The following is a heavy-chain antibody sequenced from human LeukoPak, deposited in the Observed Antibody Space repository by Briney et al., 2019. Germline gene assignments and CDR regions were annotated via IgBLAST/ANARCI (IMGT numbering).Heavy chain of an antibody. D-gene: IGHD5-18*01. CDR2: ISTYNGDT. CDR1: GYTFTSYG. CDR3: ARGSSYGFSMGY. V-gene: IGHV1-18*01. J-gene: IGHJ4*02. Sequence: ASVKVSCKASGYTFTSYGINWVRQAPGQGLEWMGWISTYNGDTNYAQKLQGRVTMTTDTSPSTAYMELRSLRSDDTAVYYCARGSSYGFSMGYWGQGTLVTVSS.